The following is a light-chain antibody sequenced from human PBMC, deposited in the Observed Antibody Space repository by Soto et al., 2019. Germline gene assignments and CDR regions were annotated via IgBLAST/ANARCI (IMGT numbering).Light chain of an antibody. V-gene: IGKV1-39*01. J-gene: IGKJ2*01. Sequence: DIQMTQSPSSLSASVGDRVTITCRASQSISSYLNWYQQKPGKAPQLLIYAASSLQSGVPSRFSGSGSGTDFTLTISSLQPEDFATYYCQQSYSTPRYTFGQGTKLDIK. CDR2: AAS. CDR1: QSISSY. CDR3: QQSYSTPRYT.